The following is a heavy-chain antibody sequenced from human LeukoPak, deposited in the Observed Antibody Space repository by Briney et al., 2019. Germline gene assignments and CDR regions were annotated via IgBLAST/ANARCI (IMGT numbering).Heavy chain of an antibody. V-gene: IGHV1-2*02. Sequence: ASVKVSCKASGYTFTGYYMHWVRQAPGQGLEWMRWINPNSGGTDYAQKFQGRVTMTRDTSISTAYMELSRLRSDDTAVYYCARALMAGNRIDPWGQGTLVTVSS. J-gene: IGHJ5*02. CDR3: ARALMAGNRIDP. CDR2: INPNSGGT. CDR1: GYTFTGYY. D-gene: IGHD6-19*01.